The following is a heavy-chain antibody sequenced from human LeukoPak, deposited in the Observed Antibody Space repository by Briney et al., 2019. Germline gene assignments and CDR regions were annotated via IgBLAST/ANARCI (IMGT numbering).Heavy chain of an antibody. CDR1: GFTVSSNY. CDR2: IYSGGST. D-gene: IGHD2-2*01. V-gene: IGHV3-66*01. CDR3: ARAAAFLDYYYYYMDV. J-gene: IGHJ6*03. Sequence: GGSLRLSCAASGFTVSSNYMSWVRQAPGKGLEWVSVIYSGGSTYYADSVKGRFTISRDNSKNTLYLQMNSLRAEDTAVYYCARAAAFLDYYYYYMDVWGKGTTVTVSS.